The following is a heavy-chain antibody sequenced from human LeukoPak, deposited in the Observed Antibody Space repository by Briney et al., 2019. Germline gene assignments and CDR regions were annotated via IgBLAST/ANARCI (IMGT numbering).Heavy chain of an antibody. D-gene: IGHD1-26*01. CDR3: ARGKMGATSFFDY. CDR2: ISSSSTYT. V-gene: IGHV3-21*05. CDR1: GFTFSSYW. J-gene: IGHJ4*02. Sequence: GGSLRLSCAASGFTFSSYWMSWVRQAPGKGLEWVSYISSSSTYTNYADSVKGRFTISRDNAKNSLYLQMNSLRAEDTAVYSCARGKMGATSFFDYWGQGILVTVSS.